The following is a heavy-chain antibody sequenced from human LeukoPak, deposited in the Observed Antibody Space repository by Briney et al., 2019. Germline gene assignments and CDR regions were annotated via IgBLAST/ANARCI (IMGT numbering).Heavy chain of an antibody. Sequence: SVKVSCKASGGTFSSYAISWVRQAPGQGLEWMGGIIPIFGTANYAQKFQGRVTITADESTSTAYMELSRLRSDDTAVYYCARGAYDAFDIWGQGTMVTVSS. CDR2: IIPIFGTA. J-gene: IGHJ3*02. CDR1: GGTFSSYA. CDR3: ARGAYDAFDI. V-gene: IGHV1-69*13.